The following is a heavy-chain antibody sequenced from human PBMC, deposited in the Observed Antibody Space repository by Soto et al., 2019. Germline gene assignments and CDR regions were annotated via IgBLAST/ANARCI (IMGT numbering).Heavy chain of an antibody. Sequence: GGSLRLSCAASGFTVSSNYMSWVRQAPGKGLEWVSVIYSGGSTYYADSVKGRFTISRDNSKNTLYLQMNSLRAEDTAVYYCARHYSYTVRSWYGGEDWGPYYFDYWGQGTLVTVSS. J-gene: IGHJ4*02. CDR2: IYSGGST. CDR3: ARHYSYTVRSWYGGEDWGPYYFDY. D-gene: IGHD6-13*01. V-gene: IGHV3-53*01. CDR1: GFTVSSNY.